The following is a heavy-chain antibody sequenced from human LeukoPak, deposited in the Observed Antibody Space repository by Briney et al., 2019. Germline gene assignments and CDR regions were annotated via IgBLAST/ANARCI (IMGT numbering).Heavy chain of an antibody. CDR3: ARDDGVVTSYYFDY. Sequence: SETLSLTCTVSGFSISSGYYWGWIRQPPGKGLEWIGSIYHSGGTYYNPSLKSRLTISLDTSKNQFSLRLSSVTAADTAVYYCARDDGVVTSYYFDYWGQGTLVTVSS. D-gene: IGHD3-22*01. J-gene: IGHJ4*02. CDR1: GFSISSGYY. CDR2: IYHSGGT. V-gene: IGHV4-38-2*02.